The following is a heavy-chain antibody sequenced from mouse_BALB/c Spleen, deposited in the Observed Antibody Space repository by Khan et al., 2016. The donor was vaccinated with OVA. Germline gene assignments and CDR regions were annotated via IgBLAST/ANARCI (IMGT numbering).Heavy chain of an antibody. V-gene: IGHV2-9*02. CDR3: GRLEDI. D-gene: IGHD1-3*01. J-gene: IGHJ2*01. CDR2: IWAGGST. CDR1: GFSLTSYG. Sequence: VQLQESGPGLVAPSQSLSITCTVSGFSLTSYGVHWVRQPPGKGLEWLGVIWAGGSTTYYSALMSSLSISTDNSKSQVFLKMNSLQTEDTAMYYCGRLEDIWGQGTILTVSS.